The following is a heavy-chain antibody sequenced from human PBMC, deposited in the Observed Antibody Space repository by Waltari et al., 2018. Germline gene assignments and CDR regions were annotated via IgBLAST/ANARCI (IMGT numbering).Heavy chain of an antibody. CDR3: TTDFPLAYDSGWYVIN. V-gene: IGHV3-23*01. J-gene: IGHJ4*02. Sequence: EVQLLESGGGLVQPGGSLRLSCAASGFTFGNHAMRWVRQAPGKGLEWVSGISGTADNTYYRDSVKGRFTISRDNSKSTLYLELNSLRAEDTAVYYCTTDFPLAYDSGWYVINWGQGTLVTVSS. CDR1: GFTFGNHA. D-gene: IGHD6-19*01. CDR2: ISGTADNT.